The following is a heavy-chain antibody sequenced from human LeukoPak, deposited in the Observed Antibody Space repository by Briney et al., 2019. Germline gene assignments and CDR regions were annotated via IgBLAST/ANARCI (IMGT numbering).Heavy chain of an antibody. CDR1: GGSFSGYY. J-gene: IGHJ3*02. CDR3: ARGSGYGGTPRAFDI. CDR2: INHSGST. V-gene: IGHV4-34*01. Sequence: SETLSLTCAVYGGSFSGYYWSWIRQPPGKGLEWIGEINHSGSTNYNPSLKSRVTISVDTSKNQFSLKLSSVTAADTAVYYCARGSGYGGTPRAFDIWGQGTMVTVSS. D-gene: IGHD4-23*01.